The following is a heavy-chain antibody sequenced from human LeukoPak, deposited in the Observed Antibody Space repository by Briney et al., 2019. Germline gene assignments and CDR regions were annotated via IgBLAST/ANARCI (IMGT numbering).Heavy chain of an antibody. Sequence: GGSLRLSCAASGFTFSNFGMSWVRQAPGKGLEWVSVISGSGGSTYYADSVKGRFTISRDNAKNTLYLQMNSLRAEDTAVYYCAREGPQLGISYYFDYWGQGTLVTVSS. V-gene: IGHV3-23*01. CDR1: GFTFSNFG. CDR3: AREGPQLGISYYFDY. J-gene: IGHJ4*02. D-gene: IGHD7-27*01. CDR2: ISGSGGST.